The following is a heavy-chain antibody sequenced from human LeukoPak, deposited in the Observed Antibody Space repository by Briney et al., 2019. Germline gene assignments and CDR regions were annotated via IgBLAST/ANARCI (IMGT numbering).Heavy chain of an antibody. Sequence: GGSLRLSCAASGLTFSSHWMHWVRQAPGKGLVWVSRITNDGSSRTYADSVKGRFTISRDNAKNMLYLQVNSLRAEDTAVYYCARDQVDRIWYFDYWGQGTLVTVSS. J-gene: IGHJ4*02. CDR3: ARDQVDRIWYFDY. V-gene: IGHV3-74*01. D-gene: IGHD1-14*01. CDR1: GLTFSSHW. CDR2: ITNDGSSR.